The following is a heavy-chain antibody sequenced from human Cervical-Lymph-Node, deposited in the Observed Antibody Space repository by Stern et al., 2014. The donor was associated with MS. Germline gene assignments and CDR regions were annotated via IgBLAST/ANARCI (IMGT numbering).Heavy chain of an antibody. CDR2: IGTAGDT. D-gene: IGHD3-22*01. Sequence: EVHLVESGGGLVQPGGSLRLSCAASGFTFSSYDMHWVRQATGKGLEWVSAIGTAGDTYYPGSVKGRFTISRENAKNSLYLQMNSLRAGDTAVYYCARGMGTAGYYYDYWGQGTLVTVSS. J-gene: IGHJ4*02. V-gene: IGHV3-13*01. CDR3: ARGMGTAGYYYDY. CDR1: GFTFSSYD.